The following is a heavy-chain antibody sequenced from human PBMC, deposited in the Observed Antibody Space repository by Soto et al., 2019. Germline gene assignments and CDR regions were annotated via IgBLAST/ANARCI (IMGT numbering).Heavy chain of an antibody. CDR3: VKERGYCGGASCYHDY. V-gene: IGHV3-23*01. J-gene: IGHJ4*02. Sequence: EVQLLESGGGLVQPGRSLKLSCAASGFTFSNYAMSWVRQAPGKGLEWVSGIGGGGSTYYADSVRGRFTISRDNSRNTVDLQLSSLTAEDTAVYACVKERGYCGGASCYHDYWGQGTLVTVSS. CDR2: IGGGGST. D-gene: IGHD2-15*01. CDR1: GFTFSNYA.